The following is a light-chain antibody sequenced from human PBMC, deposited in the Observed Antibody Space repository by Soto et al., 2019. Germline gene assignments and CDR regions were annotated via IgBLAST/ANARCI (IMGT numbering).Light chain of an antibody. V-gene: IGLV2-14*01. CDR3: ISYIPSTTTHWV. CDR1: SSDVGSYDH. Sequence: QSVLTQPASVSGSPGQSITISCSGTSSDVGSYDHVAWYQQFPGKTPKLMIYEVSNRPSGVSSRFSGSKSGNTASLTISGLQAEDEADYYCISYIPSTTTHWVFGGGTKVTVL. J-gene: IGLJ3*02. CDR2: EVS.